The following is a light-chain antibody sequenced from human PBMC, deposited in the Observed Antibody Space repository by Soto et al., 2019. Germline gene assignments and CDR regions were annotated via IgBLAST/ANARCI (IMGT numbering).Light chain of an antibody. Sequence: VLMQSPGTLSLSPGESATLSCRASQSVSSSYLAWYQQKHGQAPRLLIYGASSRATGIPDRFSGSGSGTDFIITISRLEPEDFEVYYCQQYGSSRRTFGQGTKVDIK. V-gene: IGKV3-20*01. CDR3: QQYGSSRRT. CDR1: QSVSSSY. J-gene: IGKJ1*01. CDR2: GAS.